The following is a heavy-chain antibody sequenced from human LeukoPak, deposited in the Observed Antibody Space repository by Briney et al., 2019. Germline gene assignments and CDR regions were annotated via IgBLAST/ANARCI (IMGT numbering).Heavy chain of an antibody. J-gene: IGHJ6*02. Sequence: GGSLRLSCAASGFTFSDYYMSWIRQAPGKGLEWVSYISSSGSTIYYADSVKGRFTISRDNAKNSLYLQMNSLRAEDTAVYYCARDPRYSSSWFAALSDYYYYGMDVWGQGTTVTVSS. V-gene: IGHV3-11*01. CDR3: ARDPRYSSSWFAALSDYYYYGMDV. CDR2: ISSSGSTI. CDR1: GFTFSDYY. D-gene: IGHD6-13*01.